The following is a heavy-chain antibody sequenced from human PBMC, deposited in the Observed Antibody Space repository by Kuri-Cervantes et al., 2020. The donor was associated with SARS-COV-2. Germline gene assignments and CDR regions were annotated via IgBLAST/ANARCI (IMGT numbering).Heavy chain of an antibody. CDR3: AKDTERTPYFDF. Sequence: GESLKISCAASGFTFNKYAMSWVRQAPGKGLEWVSGISGSGDRTHYGDAVEGRFTISRDNSKDTVHLQMNSLTGDDTAIYYCAKDTERTPYFDFWGQGNLVHGAS. CDR2: ISGSGDRT. J-gene: IGHJ4*02. D-gene: IGHD1-1*01. V-gene: IGHV3-23*01. CDR1: GFTFNKYA.